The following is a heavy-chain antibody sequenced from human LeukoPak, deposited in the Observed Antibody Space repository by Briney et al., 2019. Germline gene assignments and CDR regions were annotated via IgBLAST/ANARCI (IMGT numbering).Heavy chain of an antibody. D-gene: IGHD3-10*01. Sequence: PSETLSLTCTVSGGSISSYYWSWIRQPPGKGLEWIGYIYYSGSTNYNPSLKSRVTISVDTSKNQFSLKLSSVTAADTAVYYCARGRVRSTRFDIWGQGTMVTVSS. J-gene: IGHJ3*02. V-gene: IGHV4-59*01. CDR2: IYYSGST. CDR1: GGSISSYY. CDR3: ARGRVRSTRFDI.